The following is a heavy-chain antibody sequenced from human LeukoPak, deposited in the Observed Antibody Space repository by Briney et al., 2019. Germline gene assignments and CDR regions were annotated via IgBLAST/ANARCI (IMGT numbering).Heavy chain of an antibody. V-gene: IGHV4-61*01. CDR3: ARVPYSSSWYVGQIDY. J-gene: IGHJ4*02. D-gene: IGHD6-13*01. CDR1: GGSVSSGSYY. CDR2: IYYSGST. Sequence: SETLSLTCTVSGGSVSSGSYYWGWIRQPPGKGLEWIGYIYYSGSTNYNPSLKSRVTISVDTSKNQFSLKLSSVTAADTAVYYCARVPYSSSWYVGQIDYWGQGTLVTVSS.